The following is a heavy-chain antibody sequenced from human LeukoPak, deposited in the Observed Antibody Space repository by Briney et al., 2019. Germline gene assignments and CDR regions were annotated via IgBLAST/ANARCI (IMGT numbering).Heavy chain of an antibody. CDR3: AKGTTIAATIGFDY. V-gene: IGHV3-23*01. J-gene: IGHJ4*02. CDR1: EFDFSSHA. CDR2: ISGSGSGT. D-gene: IGHD6-6*01. Sequence: GGSLRLSCAASEFDFSSHAMTWVRQAPGKGLEWVSGISGSGSGTYYADSVKGRFTISRDNSKNTLYLQMNSLRAEDTAVYYCAKGTTIAATIGFDYWGQGTLVTVSS.